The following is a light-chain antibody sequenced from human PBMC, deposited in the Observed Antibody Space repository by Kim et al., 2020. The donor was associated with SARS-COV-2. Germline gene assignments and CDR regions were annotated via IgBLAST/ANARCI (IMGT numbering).Light chain of an antibody. V-gene: IGKV3-20*01. CDR3: QQYGSSTYT. CDR2: GAS. Sequence: LCPGESATHTCRASQSVSSSYLAWFQQKPGQAPRLLIFGASLRATGFPERFGGSGTGTDFILTVNRLEPEDSAVYYCQQYGSSTYTFGQGTKLEI. CDR1: QSVSSSY. J-gene: IGKJ2*01.